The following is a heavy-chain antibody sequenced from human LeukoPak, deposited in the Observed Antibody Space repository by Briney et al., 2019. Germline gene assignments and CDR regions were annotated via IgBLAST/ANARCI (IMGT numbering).Heavy chain of an antibody. CDR2: IKSKTDGGTT. Sequence: GGSLRLSCAASGFTFSNAWMSWVRQAPGKGLEWVGRIKSKTDGGTTDYAAPVKGRFTISRDDSKNTLYLQMNSLKTEDTAVYYCARMLGPARFEYYFDYWGQGTLVTVSS. V-gene: IGHV3-15*01. CDR1: GFTFSNAW. D-gene: IGHD6-6*01. CDR3: ARMLGPARFEYYFDY. J-gene: IGHJ4*02.